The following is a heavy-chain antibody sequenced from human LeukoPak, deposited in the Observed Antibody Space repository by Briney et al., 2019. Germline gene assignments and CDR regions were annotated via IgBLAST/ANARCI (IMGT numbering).Heavy chain of an antibody. CDR3: ARHKRLLHPFDY. CDR1: GGSISSSSHY. V-gene: IGHV4-39*01. J-gene: IGHJ4*02. Sequence: SETLSLTCTVSGGSISSSSHYWGWIRQPPGKGLEWIGTIYYSGSTYYNPSLKSRVTISVDTSKNQFSLKLSSVTAADTAVYYCARHKRLLHPFDYWGQGTLVTVSS. D-gene: IGHD6-25*01. CDR2: IYYSGST.